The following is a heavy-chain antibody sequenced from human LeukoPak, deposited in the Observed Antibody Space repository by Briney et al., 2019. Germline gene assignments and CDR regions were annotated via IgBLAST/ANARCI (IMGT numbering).Heavy chain of an antibody. CDR2: ISYSGANS. CDR1: GFTFSASA. CDR3: ARDMQLSA. J-gene: IGHJ3*01. Sequence: PGGSLRLSCAASGFTFSASAMSSVRHAPGEGLEWVSLISYSGANSYYTDPARGRFTIPRDNSKATLFLQMNSLRAWDTAIYYCARDMQLSAWGLGTMVTVSS. V-gene: IGHV3-23*01. D-gene: IGHD3-16*02.